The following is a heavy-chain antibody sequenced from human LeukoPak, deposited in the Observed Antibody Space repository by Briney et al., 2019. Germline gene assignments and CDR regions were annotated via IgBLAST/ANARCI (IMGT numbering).Heavy chain of an antibody. Sequence: ASVKVSCKASGYTFTSYGISWVRQAPGQGLEWMGWINPDSGNRGYAEKFQGRVTMTRDSSITTAYMELTSLTSEDTAMYYCARGSVVLIDWGQGTLVTVSS. CDR2: INPDSGNR. CDR1: GYTFTSYG. CDR3: ARGSVVLID. J-gene: IGHJ4*02. D-gene: IGHD2-15*01. V-gene: IGHV1-8*02.